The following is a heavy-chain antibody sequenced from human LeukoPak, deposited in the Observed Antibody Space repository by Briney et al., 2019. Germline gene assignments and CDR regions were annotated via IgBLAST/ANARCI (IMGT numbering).Heavy chain of an antibody. CDR1: GGSISSGDYY. CDR2: IFYSGST. V-gene: IGHV4-30-4*01. D-gene: IGHD6-6*01. Sequence: SETLSLTCTAPGGSISSGDYYWSWIRQPPGKGLEWIGYIFYSGSTYYNPSLKSRVTMFVDMSKNQFSLRLSFVTAADTAVYYCARHRAYSSSSPFDYWGQGTLVTVSS. CDR3: ARHRAYSSSSPFDY. J-gene: IGHJ4*02.